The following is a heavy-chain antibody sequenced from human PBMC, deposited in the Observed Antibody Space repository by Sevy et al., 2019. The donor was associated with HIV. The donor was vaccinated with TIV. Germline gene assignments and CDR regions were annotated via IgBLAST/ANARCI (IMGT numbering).Heavy chain of an antibody. Sequence: GGSLRLSCAASGFTFSSYAMHWVRQAPGKGLGWVAVISYDGSNKYYADSVKRRFTISRDNSKNTLYLQMDGLRAEDTALYYCARDDEPDYYYFDMDVWGQGTTVTVSS. CDR2: ISYDGSNK. J-gene: IGHJ6*02. CDR1: GFTFSSYA. V-gene: IGHV3-30-3*01. CDR3: ARDDEPDYYYFDMDV.